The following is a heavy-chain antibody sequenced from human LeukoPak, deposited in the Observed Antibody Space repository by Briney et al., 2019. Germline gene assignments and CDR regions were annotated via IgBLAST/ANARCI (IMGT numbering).Heavy chain of an antibody. CDR1: GGSISSSSYY. Sequence: PSETLSLTCTVSGGSISSSSYYWGWIRQPPGKGLEWIGSIYYSGSIYYNPSLKSRVAISVDTSKNQFSLKLSSVTAADTAMYYCARAYYYDSSGYIFYYYGMDVWGQGTTVTVSS. CDR3: ARAYYYDSSGYIFYYYGMDV. D-gene: IGHD3-22*01. V-gene: IGHV4-39*07. J-gene: IGHJ6*02. CDR2: IYYSGSI.